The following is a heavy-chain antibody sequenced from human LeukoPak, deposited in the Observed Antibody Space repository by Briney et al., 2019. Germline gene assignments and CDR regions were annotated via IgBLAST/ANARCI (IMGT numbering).Heavy chain of an antibody. CDR3: ARERSGWFFSN. V-gene: IGHV1-18*04. Sequence: ASVTVSFTASGYTFTVYYMHWVRQAPGQGIEWMGWINPYNGNTNCAQKLQGRVTMTTDTSTSTAYMDRRSLRSDDTAVYYCARERSGWFFSNWGQGTLVTVSS. CDR2: INPYNGNT. J-gene: IGHJ4*02. CDR1: GYTFTVYY. D-gene: IGHD6-19*01.